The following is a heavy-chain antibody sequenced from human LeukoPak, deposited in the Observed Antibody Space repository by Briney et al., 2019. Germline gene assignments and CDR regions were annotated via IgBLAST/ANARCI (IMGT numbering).Heavy chain of an antibody. Sequence: GGSLRLSCAASGFTFSSYAMHWVRQAPGKGLEYVSAISSNGGSTYYANSVKGRFTISRDNSKNTLYLQMGSLRAEDVAVYYCARSVAARLQVYYFDYWGQGTLVTVSS. CDR2: ISSNGGST. V-gene: IGHV3-64*01. J-gene: IGHJ4*02. D-gene: IGHD6-6*01. CDR1: GFTFSSYA. CDR3: ARSVAARLQVYYFDY.